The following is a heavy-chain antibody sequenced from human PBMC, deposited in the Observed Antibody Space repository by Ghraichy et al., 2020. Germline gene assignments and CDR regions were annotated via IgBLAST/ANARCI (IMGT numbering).Heavy chain of an antibody. D-gene: IGHD2-15*01. CDR3: ARENFGGRGIPLFDY. J-gene: IGHJ4*02. Sequence: GESLNISCAASGFTFNVFYMSWIRQAPGKGLEWISYISSDGGAVLYVDSVKGRFTISRDNAKNSLYLEMNSLRAEDTAVYYCARENFGGRGIPLFDYWGQGSLVTVSS. V-gene: IGHV3-11*01. CDR1: GFTFNVFY. CDR2: ISSDGGAV.